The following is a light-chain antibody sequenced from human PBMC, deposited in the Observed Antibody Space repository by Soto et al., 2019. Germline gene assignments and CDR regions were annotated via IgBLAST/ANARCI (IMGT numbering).Light chain of an antibody. J-gene: IGKJ4*01. Sequence: EKVMTQSPATLSVSPGERATLSCRASQNVNSNLVWYQQKPGQAPRLLIYGASTRATGIPARFSGSASGTEFTLTISSLQSEDFALYYCQQCDDWPLTFGGGTKVEIK. CDR3: QQCDDWPLT. V-gene: IGKV3-15*01. CDR2: GAS. CDR1: QNVNSN.